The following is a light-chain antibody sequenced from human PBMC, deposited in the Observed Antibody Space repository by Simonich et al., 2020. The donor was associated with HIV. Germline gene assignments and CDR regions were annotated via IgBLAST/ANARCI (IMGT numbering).Light chain of an antibody. Sequence: DIQMTQSPSTLSASVGDRVTITCRASQSMSSWLAWYQQTPGKAPKLLIYKASSLESGVPSRFSGSGSGTEFILTISSLQPDDFATYFCQQYNSYTWTFGQGTKVEIK. J-gene: IGKJ1*01. CDR1: QSMSSW. CDR3: QQYNSYTWT. CDR2: KAS. V-gene: IGKV1-5*03.